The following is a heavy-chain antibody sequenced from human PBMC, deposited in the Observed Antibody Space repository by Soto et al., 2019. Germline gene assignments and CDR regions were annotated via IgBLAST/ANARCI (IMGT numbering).Heavy chain of an antibody. CDR2: INAGNGNT. J-gene: IGHJ5*02. D-gene: IGHD6-19*01. V-gene: IGHV1-3*01. CDR1: GYTFTSYA. Sequence: QVQLVQSGAEVKKPGASVKVSCKASGYTFTSYAMHWVRQAPGQRLEWMGWINAGNGNTKYSQKFQGRVTITRDTSASTAYMELSSLRSEDTAVYYCARDRSHCSGWYSYNWFDPWGQGTLVTVSS. CDR3: ARDRSHCSGWYSYNWFDP.